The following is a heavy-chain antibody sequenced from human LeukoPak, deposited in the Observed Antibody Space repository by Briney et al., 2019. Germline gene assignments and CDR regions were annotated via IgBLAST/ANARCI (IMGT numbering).Heavy chain of an antibody. J-gene: IGHJ3*02. CDR1: GYSFTSYW. CDR3: ASSKRSGWYLDAFDI. V-gene: IGHV5-51*01. D-gene: IGHD6-19*01. CDR2: IYPGDSDT. Sequence: GESLKISCKGSGYSFTSYWIGWVRQMPGKGLEWMGIIYPGDSDTRYSPSFQGQVTISADKSISTAYLQWSSLKASDTAMYYCASSKRSGWYLDAFDIWGQGTMVTVSS.